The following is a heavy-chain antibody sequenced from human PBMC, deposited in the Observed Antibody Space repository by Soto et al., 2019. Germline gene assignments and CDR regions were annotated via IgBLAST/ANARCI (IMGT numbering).Heavy chain of an antibody. D-gene: IGHD6-19*01. CDR3: ARSGRYSSGWVLVGATTY. Sequence: EVQLVESGGGLVQPGGSLRLSCAASGFTFSSYSMNWVRQAPGKGLEWVSYISSSSSTIYYADSVKGRFTISRDNAKNSLYLQMNSLRDEDTAVYYCARSGRYSSGWVLVGATTYWGQGTLVTVSS. J-gene: IGHJ4*02. V-gene: IGHV3-48*02. CDR2: ISSSSSTI. CDR1: GFTFSSYS.